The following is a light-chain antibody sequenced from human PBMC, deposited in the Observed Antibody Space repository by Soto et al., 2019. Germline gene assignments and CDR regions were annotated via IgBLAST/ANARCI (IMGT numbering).Light chain of an antibody. CDR1: QSISSW. CDR2: DVS. V-gene: IGKV1-5*01. CDR3: QHYNSYSTT. J-gene: IGKJ1*01. Sequence: DIQMTQSPSTLSASVGYRFTITCRASQSISSWLAWYQQKPGKAPKVMIYDVSSLESGVPSRFSGSGSGTESTLTISSLQPDDFATYYCQHYNSYSTTFGQGTTGDIK.